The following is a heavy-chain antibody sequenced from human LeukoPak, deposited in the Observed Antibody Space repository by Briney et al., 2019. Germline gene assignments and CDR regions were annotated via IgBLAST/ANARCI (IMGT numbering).Heavy chain of an antibody. CDR1: GGSFSGYY. D-gene: IGHD3-22*01. CDR3: ARDENAMIVVVQGWNAFDI. Sequence: PSETLSLTCAVYGGSFSGYYWSWIRQPPGKGLEWIGEINHSGSTNYNPSLKSRVTISVDTSKNQFSLKLSSVTAADTAVYYCARDENAMIVVVQGWNAFDIWGQGTMVTVSS. J-gene: IGHJ3*02. V-gene: IGHV4-34*01. CDR2: INHSGST.